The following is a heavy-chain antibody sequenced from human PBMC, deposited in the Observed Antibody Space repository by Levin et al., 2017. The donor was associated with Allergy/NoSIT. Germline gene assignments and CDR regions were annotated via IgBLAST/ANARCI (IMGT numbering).Heavy chain of an antibody. D-gene: IGHD2-21*02. V-gene: IGHV3-23*01. CDR3: AKDGVVTATPFDY. J-gene: IGHJ4*02. CDR2: ISGSGYST. Sequence: LSGGSLRLSCAASGFTFSNYALTWVRQAPGKGLEWVSAISGSGYSTYYADSVKGRFTISRDNSKSTLYLQINSLRADDTAVYYCAKDGVVTATPFDYWGQGTLVTVSS. CDR1: GFTFSNYA.